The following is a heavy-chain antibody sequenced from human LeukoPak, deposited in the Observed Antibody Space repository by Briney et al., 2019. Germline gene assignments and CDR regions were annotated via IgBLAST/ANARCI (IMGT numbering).Heavy chain of an antibody. CDR2: INHNGST. Sequence: SGTLSLFCGVSGVSFSGYYWNWVRQAPGRGLEWVGEINHNGSTRSNPSLKSRVIISVGTSTSRLSLNLNSWPAADPAVYYYARGFLGLNGGVWGQGTTVTVSS. J-gene: IGHJ6*02. CDR3: ARGFLGLNGGV. CDR1: GVSFSGYY. V-gene: IGHV4-34*01. D-gene: IGHD1-26*01.